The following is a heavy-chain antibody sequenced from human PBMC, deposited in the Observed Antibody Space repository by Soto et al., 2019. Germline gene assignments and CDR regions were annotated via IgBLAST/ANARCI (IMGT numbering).Heavy chain of an antibody. Sequence: PXESLRLSCAASGFTFSSYAMHWVRQAPGKGLEWVAVISYDGSNKYYADSVKGRFTISRDNSKNTLYLQMNSLRAEDTAVYYCARAPYDSSGYQDYWGQGTLVTVSS. CDR3: ARAPYDSSGYQDY. CDR1: GFTFSSYA. D-gene: IGHD3-22*01. CDR2: ISYDGSNK. J-gene: IGHJ4*02. V-gene: IGHV3-30-3*01.